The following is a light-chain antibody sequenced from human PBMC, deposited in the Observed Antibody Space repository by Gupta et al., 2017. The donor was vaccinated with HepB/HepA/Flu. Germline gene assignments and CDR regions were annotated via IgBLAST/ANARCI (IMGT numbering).Light chain of an antibody. J-gene: IGLJ3*02. V-gene: IGLV1-44*01. Sequence: QSVLTQPPSASGTPGHRVTISCSGSSSNIGSNVVNWYQQFPGTAPKLLIYTNNERPSGVPDRFSGSKSGTSDSLAISGLQSEDEADYYCAAWDNSLNGRVFGGGTKLTVL. CDR1: SSNIGSNV. CDR3: AAWDNSLNGRV. CDR2: TNN.